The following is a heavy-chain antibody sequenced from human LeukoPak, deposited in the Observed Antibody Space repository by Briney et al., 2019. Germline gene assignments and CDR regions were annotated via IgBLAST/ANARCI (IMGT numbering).Heavy chain of an antibody. CDR1: GGSISSHY. Sequence: SETLSLTCTVSGGSISSHYWSWIRQPPGKGLEWIGYIYYSGSTNYNPSLKSRVTISVDTSKNQFSLKLSSVTAADTAVYYCARDRGDFDYWGQGTLVTVSS. CDR2: IYYSGST. J-gene: IGHJ4*02. V-gene: IGHV4-59*11. CDR3: ARDRGDFDY. D-gene: IGHD3-16*01.